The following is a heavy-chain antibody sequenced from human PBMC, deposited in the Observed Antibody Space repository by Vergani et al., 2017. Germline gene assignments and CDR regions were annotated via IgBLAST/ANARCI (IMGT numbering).Heavy chain of an antibody. CDR1: GGSINTGAYY. Sequence: QVQLQESGPRLVRPSQTLSLTCTVSGGSINTGAYYWSWIRQPAGKGLEWIGRVYTSGMTNYNPSLKSRVTILVDRSKSQLSLKLTSVTAGDTAVYFCARTYCGGDCYYGGSEVDAFDIWGQGTMVTVSS. V-gene: IGHV4-61*02. CDR3: ARTYCGGDCYYGGSEVDAFDI. CDR2: VYTSGMT. J-gene: IGHJ3*02. D-gene: IGHD2-21*01.